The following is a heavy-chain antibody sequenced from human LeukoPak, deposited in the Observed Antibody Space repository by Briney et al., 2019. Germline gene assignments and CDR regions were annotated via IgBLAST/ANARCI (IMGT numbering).Heavy chain of an antibody. Sequence: SVKVSCKASGYTFTSYGISWVRQAPGQGLEWMGRIIPILGIANYAQKFQGRVTITADKSTSTAYMELSSLRSEDTAVYYCARGYCDYVWGSCDYYYYGMDVWGQGTTVTVSS. J-gene: IGHJ6*02. CDR1: GYTFTSYG. CDR2: IIPILGIA. CDR3: ARGYCDYVWGSCDYYYYGMDV. D-gene: IGHD3-16*01. V-gene: IGHV1-69*04.